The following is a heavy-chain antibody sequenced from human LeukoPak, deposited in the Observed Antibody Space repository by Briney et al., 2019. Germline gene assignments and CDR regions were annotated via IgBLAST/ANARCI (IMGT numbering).Heavy chain of an antibody. D-gene: IGHD2-2*01. J-gene: IGHJ6*02. CDR1: GGTFSSYA. CDR2: ILPIFGTA. Sequence: SVNVSCQASGGTFSSYAISWVRQAPGQGLEWMGGILPIFGTANYAQKFQGRVTITADESTSTAYMELSSLRSEDTAVYYCAKVIFACSSASCSNYYYYGVDVWGQGTTVTVSS. V-gene: IGHV1-69*13. CDR3: AKVIFACSSASCSNYYYYGVDV.